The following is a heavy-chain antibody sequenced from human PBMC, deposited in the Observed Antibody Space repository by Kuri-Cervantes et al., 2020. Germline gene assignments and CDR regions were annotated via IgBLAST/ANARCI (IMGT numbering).Heavy chain of an antibody. D-gene: IGHD3-3*01. V-gene: IGHV1-18*01. J-gene: IGHJ4*02. CDR3: VRAVAEYYDFWSVYATPFDY. CDR1: GYTFTSYG. CDR2: ISAYNGNT. Sequence: ASVKDSCKASGYTFTSYGISWVRQAPGQGLEWMGWISAYNGNTNYAQKLKGSVTMTTDTSTSTAYMELRSLRSDDTAVYYCVRAVAEYYDFWSVYATPFDYWGQGTLVTVSS.